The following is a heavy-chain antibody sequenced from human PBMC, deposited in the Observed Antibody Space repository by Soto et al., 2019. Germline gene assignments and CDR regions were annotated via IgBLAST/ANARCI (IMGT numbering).Heavy chain of an antibody. D-gene: IGHD3-10*01. V-gene: IGHV3-23*01. Sequence: EVQLLESGGGLAHPGGSLRLSCGASGFSFSDSAMSWVRQAPGKGLEWVSAMSGDEGSAYYADSVRGRFTVSRDNSKNTLYLEMASLRGEDTAVYYCAKVRSWNSFYKIEGQNYYALDVWGRGTTVTVSS. CDR3: AKVRSWNSFYKIEGQNYYALDV. J-gene: IGHJ6*02. CDR1: GFSFSDSA. CDR2: MSGDEGSA.